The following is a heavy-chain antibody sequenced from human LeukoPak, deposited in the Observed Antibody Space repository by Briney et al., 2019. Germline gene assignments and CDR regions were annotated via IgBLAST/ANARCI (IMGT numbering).Heavy chain of an antibody. Sequence: GGSLRLSCAASGLSLSSNNMHWVRQAPGGGPEWLSYISAGSGTVFSADSVKGRFSISRDNARESLFLQMNSLRVDDTAVYYCTKDLGLRRMIWGRGTLVIVSS. CDR1: GLSLSSNN. CDR2: ISAGSGTV. CDR3: TKDLGLRRMI. V-gene: IGHV3-48*04. D-gene: IGHD1-14*01. J-gene: IGHJ2*01.